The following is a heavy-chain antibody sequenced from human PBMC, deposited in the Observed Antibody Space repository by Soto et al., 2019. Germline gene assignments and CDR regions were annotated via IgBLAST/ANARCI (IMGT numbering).Heavy chain of an antibody. CDR3: TRAGIAAPNRAFDI. V-gene: IGHV3-73*01. J-gene: IGHJ3*02. D-gene: IGHD6-13*01. Sequence: GGSLRLSCAASGFTFSGSAMHWVRQASGKGLEWVGRIRSKANSYATAYAASVKGRFTISRDDSKNTAYLQMNSLKTEDTAVYYCTRAGIAAPNRAFDIWGQGTMVTVSS. CDR1: GFTFSGSA. CDR2: IRSKANSYAT.